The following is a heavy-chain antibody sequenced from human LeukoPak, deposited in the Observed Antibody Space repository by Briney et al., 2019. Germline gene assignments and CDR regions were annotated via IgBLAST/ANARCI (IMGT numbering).Heavy chain of an antibody. CDR2: IYHSGST. V-gene: IGHV4-39*01. CDR1: GGSISSTNYY. Sequence: SETLSLTCTVSGGSISSTNYYWGWVRQPPGKGLEWMGSIYHSGSTYYNPSLKSRVTISVDTPKNQFSLRLSSVTAADTAVYYCAVRGSYYVPFDYWGQGTLVTVSS. J-gene: IGHJ4*02. CDR3: AVRGSYYVPFDY. D-gene: IGHD1-26*01.